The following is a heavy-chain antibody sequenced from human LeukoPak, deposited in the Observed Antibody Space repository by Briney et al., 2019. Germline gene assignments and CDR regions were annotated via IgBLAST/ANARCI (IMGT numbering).Heavy chain of an antibody. V-gene: IGHV3-23*01. CDR1: GFTFSSYA. CDR3: AKCRGVPAASGVDY. D-gene: IGHD2-2*01. Sequence: PGGSLRLSCAASGFTFSSYAMSWVRQPPGKELEWVSAISGSGGSTYHADSVKGRFTISRDNSKNTLYLQMNSLRAEDTAVYYCAKCRGVPAASGVDYWGQGTLVTVSS. J-gene: IGHJ4*02. CDR2: ISGSGGST.